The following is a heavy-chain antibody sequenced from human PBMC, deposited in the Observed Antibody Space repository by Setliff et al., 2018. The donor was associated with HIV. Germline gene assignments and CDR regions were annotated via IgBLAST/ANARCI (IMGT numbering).Heavy chain of an antibody. Sequence: SETLSLTCTVSGASVNTNNYYWGWIRQPPGKGLEWIGQIYTSGSTNYNPSLKRRVTISVDTSKKQFSLKLSSVTAADTAVYYCAREGARHYGSGRYHSWFDPWGQGTQVTVSS. CDR3: AREGARHYGSGRYHSWFDP. CDR2: IYTSGST. J-gene: IGHJ5*02. CDR1: GASVNTNNYY. D-gene: IGHD3-10*01. V-gene: IGHV4-61*01.